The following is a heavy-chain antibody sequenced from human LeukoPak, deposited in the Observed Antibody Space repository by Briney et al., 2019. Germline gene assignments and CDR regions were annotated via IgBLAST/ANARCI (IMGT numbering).Heavy chain of an antibody. CDR1: GGSISSHY. Sequence: PSETLSLTCTVSGGSISSHYWSWIRQPPGKGLEWIGYIYYSGSTNYNPSLKSRVTISVDTSKNQFSLKLSSVTAAYTAVYYCARRIVATINYYYYYYMDVWGKGTTVTVSS. CDR2: IYYSGST. V-gene: IGHV4-59*11. CDR3: ARRIVATINYYYYYYMDV. D-gene: IGHD5-12*01. J-gene: IGHJ6*03.